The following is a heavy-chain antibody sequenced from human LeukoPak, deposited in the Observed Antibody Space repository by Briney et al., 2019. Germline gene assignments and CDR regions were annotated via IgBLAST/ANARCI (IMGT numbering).Heavy chain of an antibody. CDR1: GFTFSTYW. CDR3: AGGHTYYDYGMDV. CDR2: INQYGSEK. J-gene: IGHJ6*02. Sequence: PGGSLRLSCAASGFTFSTYWMTWVRQAPGKGLEWVANINQYGSEKYYVDSVKGRFTISRDNAKNSLYLQMNSLRAQDTALYYCAGGHTYYDYGMDVWGQGTTVTVSS. V-gene: IGHV3-7*04.